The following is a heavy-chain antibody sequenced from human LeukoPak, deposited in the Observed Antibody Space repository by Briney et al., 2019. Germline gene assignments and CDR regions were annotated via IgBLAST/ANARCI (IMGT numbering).Heavy chain of an antibody. CDR2: ISHSGST. Sequence: SETLSLTCAVYGGSFSGYYWSWIRQPPGKGLEWIGEISHSGSTNYNPSLKSRVTISVDTSKNQFSLKLSSVTAADTAVYYCARTPRYYYDSSGLDYWGQGTLVTVSS. J-gene: IGHJ4*02. D-gene: IGHD3-22*01. V-gene: IGHV4-34*01. CDR3: ARTPRYYYDSSGLDY. CDR1: GGSFSGYY.